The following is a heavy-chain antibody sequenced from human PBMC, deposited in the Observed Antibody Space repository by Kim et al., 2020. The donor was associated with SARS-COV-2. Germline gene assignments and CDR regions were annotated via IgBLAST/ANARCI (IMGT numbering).Heavy chain of an antibody. CDR3: ARGLSGYFDY. CDR1: GFTFSSYG. V-gene: IGHV3-33*01. CDR2: IWYDGSNK. Sequence: GGSLRLSCAASGFTFSSYGMHWVRQAPGKGLEGVAVIWYDGSNKYYADSVKGRFTISRDNSKNTLYLQMNSLRAEDTAVYYCARGLSGYFDYWGQGTLVTVSP. J-gene: IGHJ4*02. D-gene: IGHD1-26*01.